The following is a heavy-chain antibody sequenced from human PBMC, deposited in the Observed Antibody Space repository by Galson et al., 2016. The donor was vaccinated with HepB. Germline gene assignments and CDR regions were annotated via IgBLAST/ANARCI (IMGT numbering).Heavy chain of an antibody. CDR1: GFLLSTSGMC. CDR2: IDWAEDK. CDR3: ARNYCGGSNWFDP. J-gene: IGHJ5*02. V-gene: IGHV2-70*11. Sequence: PALVTPTQTLTLTCTFSGFLLSTSGMCISWVRQPPGKALEWLARIDWAEDKYYSTSLKTRLTISKDTSKNQVVLTMTNMDPVDTATYYCARNYCGGSNWFDPWGQGTLVTVSS. D-gene: IGHD2-21*01.